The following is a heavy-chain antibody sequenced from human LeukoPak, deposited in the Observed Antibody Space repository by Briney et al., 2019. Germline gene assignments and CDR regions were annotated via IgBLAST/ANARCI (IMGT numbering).Heavy chain of an antibody. Sequence: SVKVSCKASGGTFSSYAISWVRQAPGQGLEWMGGIIPIFGTANYAQKFQGRVTITADESTSTAYMELSSLRSEDTAVYYCARGVSSSGWYEGPYYYYGMDVWGQGTLVTVSS. J-gene: IGHJ6*02. CDR1: GGTFSSYA. V-gene: IGHV1-69*01. CDR3: ARGVSSSGWYEGPYYYYGMDV. D-gene: IGHD6-19*01. CDR2: IIPIFGTA.